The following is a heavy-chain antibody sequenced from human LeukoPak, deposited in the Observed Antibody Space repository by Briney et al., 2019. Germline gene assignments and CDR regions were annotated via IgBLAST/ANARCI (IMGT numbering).Heavy chain of an antibody. D-gene: IGHD6-13*01. Sequence: ASVKVCCKASGYTFTSYGISWVRPAPGQGLLWMRWISTDNGNTNYAQTLQGRVTMTTDTSTSTAYMELRSLRTDDTAVYYCARDKAYSITYYSSYIHWFDPWGQGTLVTVSS. CDR1: GYTFTSYG. V-gene: IGHV1-18*01. CDR2: ISTDNGNT. CDR3: ARDKAYSITYYSSYIHWFDP. J-gene: IGHJ5*02.